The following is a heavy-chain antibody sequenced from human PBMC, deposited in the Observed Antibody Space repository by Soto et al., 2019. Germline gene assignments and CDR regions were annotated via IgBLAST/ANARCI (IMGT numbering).Heavy chain of an antibody. CDR1: GFTFSSYE. D-gene: IGHD3-22*01. Sequence: EVQLVESGGGLVQPGGSLRLSCAASGFTFSSYEMNWVRQAPGKGLEWVSYISSSGSTIYYADSMKGRFTISRDNAKNSLYLQMNSLRAEDTAVYYCARGGRAYDSSGYYQGYFDYWGQGTLVTVSS. J-gene: IGHJ4*02. V-gene: IGHV3-48*03. CDR3: ARGGRAYDSSGYYQGYFDY. CDR2: ISSSGSTI.